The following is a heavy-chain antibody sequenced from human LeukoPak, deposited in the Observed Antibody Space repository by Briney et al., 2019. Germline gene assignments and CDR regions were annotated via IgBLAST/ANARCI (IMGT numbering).Heavy chain of an antibody. CDR1: GGTFSSYA. D-gene: IGHD1-20*01. CDR2: MNPNSGNT. Sequence: GSSVKVSCKASGGTFSSYAISWVRQAPGQGLEWMGWMNPNSGNTGYAQKFQGRVTITRNTSIGTAYMELSSLRSEDTAVYYCARNAASYNWNDVNYYYYMDVWGKGTTVTVSS. J-gene: IGHJ6*03. CDR3: ARNAASYNWNDVNYYYYMDV. V-gene: IGHV1-8*03.